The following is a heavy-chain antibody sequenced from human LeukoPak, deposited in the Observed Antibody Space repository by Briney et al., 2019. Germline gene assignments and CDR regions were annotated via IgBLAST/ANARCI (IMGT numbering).Heavy chain of an antibody. CDR3: ARAWGDIVVVPAAPYGMDV. Sequence: SETLSLTCTVSGGSISSYYWSWIRQPPGKGLEWIGYIYYSGSTNYNPSLKSRVTISIDTSKNQFSLKLSSVTAADTAVYYCARAWGDIVVVPAAPYGMDVWGQGTTVTVSS. CDR1: GGSISSYY. CDR2: IYYSGST. V-gene: IGHV4-59*01. J-gene: IGHJ6*02. D-gene: IGHD2-2*01.